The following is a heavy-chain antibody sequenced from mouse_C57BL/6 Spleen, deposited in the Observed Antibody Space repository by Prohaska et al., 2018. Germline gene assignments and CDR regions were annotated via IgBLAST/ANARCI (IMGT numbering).Heavy chain of an antibody. CDR3: TGLGSSGYVAY. CDR1: GFTFSNYW. V-gene: IGHV6-3*01. J-gene: IGHJ3*01. CDR2: SRLKSDNYAT. Sequence: EVKLEESGGGLVQPGGSMKLSCVASGFTFSNYWMNWVRQSTEKGLEWVAQSRLKSDNYATHYAESVKGRFTISRDDSKSRVYLQMNNLRTEDTGIYYCTGLGSSGYVAYWGQGTLVTVSA. D-gene: IGHD3-2*02.